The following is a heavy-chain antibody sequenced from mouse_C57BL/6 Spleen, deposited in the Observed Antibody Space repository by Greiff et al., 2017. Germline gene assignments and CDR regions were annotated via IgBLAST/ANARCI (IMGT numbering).Heavy chain of an antibody. J-gene: IGHJ2*01. CDR1: GYAFSSYW. Sequence: VQLLQSGAELVKPGASVKISCKASGYAFSSYWMNWVKQRPGKGLEWVGQIYPGDGDTNYNGKVKGQATLTTDKSSSTAYMQLSRLTSEDSAVYFCARDDGYCYFDYWGTGTTLTVSS. CDR3: ARDDGYCYFDY. V-gene: IGHV1-80*01. D-gene: IGHD2-3*01. CDR2: IYPGDGDT.